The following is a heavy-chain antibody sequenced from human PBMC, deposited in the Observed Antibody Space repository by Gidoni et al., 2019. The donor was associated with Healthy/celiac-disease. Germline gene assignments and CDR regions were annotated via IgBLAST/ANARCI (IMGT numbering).Heavy chain of an antibody. CDR3: ARDGDYDYVWGSYRPVDY. V-gene: IGHV3-21*01. J-gene: IGHJ4*02. Sequence: EVQLVESGGGLVKPGGPLSLSCDASGFTFSSYTMNWVRKAPGKGLEWVSSISSSSSYIYYADSVKGRFTISRNNAKNSLYLQMNSLRAEDTAVYYCARDGDYDYVWGSYRPVDYWGQGTLVTVSS. D-gene: IGHD3-16*01. CDR1: GFTFSSYT. CDR2: ISSSSSYI.